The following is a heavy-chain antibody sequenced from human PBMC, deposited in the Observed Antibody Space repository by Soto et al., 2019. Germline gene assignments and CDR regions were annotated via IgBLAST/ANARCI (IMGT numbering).Heavy chain of an antibody. V-gene: IGHV1-69*13. CDR2: IIPIFDTT. D-gene: IGHD2-21*02. Sequence: SVKVSCKASGGTFSNSGISWVRQAPGQGLEWMGGIIPIFDTTNYAQKLQGRITIIADESTNTVYMELSNLRSADTGVYYCARETILVSVTLHENYFDSWGQGTLVTVSS. CDR1: GGTFSNSG. CDR3: ARETILVSVTLHENYFDS. J-gene: IGHJ4*02.